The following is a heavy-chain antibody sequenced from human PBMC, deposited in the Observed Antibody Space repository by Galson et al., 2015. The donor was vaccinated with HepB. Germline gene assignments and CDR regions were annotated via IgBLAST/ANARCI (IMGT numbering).Heavy chain of an antibody. CDR2: IRSNGRRT. D-gene: IGHD5/OR15-5a*01. J-gene: IGHJ3*02. V-gene: IGHV3-64D*06. Sequence: SLRLSCAASGFTFSSYAMHWVRQAPGKGLEYVSAIRSNGRRTYYADSVKGRFIISRDNSKNTVYLQMSSLRPEDTAVYYCVKGNRDTSTTGAFDIWGQGTMVTASS. CDR3: VKGNRDTSTTGAFDI. CDR1: GFTFSSYA.